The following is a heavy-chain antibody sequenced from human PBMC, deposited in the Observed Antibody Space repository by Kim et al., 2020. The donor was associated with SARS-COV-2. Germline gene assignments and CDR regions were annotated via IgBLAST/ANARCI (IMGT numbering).Heavy chain of an antibody. J-gene: IGHJ4*02. CDR1: GGSISSSNW. V-gene: IGHV4-4*02. CDR3: ARGGVAGTIRPISFDY. D-gene: IGHD6-19*01. CDR2: IYHSGST. Sequence: SETLSLTCAVSGGSISSSNWWSWVRQPPGKGLEWIGEIYHSGSTNYNPSLKSRVTISVDKSKNQFSLKLSSVTAADTAVYYCARGGVAGTIRPISFDYWAREPWSPSPQ.